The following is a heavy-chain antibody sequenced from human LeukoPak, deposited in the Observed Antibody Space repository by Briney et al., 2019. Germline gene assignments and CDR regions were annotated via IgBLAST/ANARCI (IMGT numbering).Heavy chain of an antibody. D-gene: IGHD2-21*02. CDR1: GFTFSSYG. CDR3: AAYCGGDCYSDY. V-gene: IGHV3-30*02. CDR2: IRYDGSNK. J-gene: IGHJ4*02. Sequence: PGGSLRLSCAASGFTFSSYGMHWVRQAPGKGLEWVAFIRYDGSNKYYADSVKGRFTISRDNSKNTLYLQMNSLRAEDTAVYYCAAYCGGDCYSDYWGQGTLVTVSS.